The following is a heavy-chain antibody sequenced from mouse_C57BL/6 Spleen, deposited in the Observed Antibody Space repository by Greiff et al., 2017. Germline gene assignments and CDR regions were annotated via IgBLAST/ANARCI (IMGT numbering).Heavy chain of an antibody. J-gene: IGHJ1*03. CDR2: ISSGSSTI. CDR3: ARDYGSRYWYFDV. V-gene: IGHV5-17*01. D-gene: IGHD1-1*01. Sequence: EVHLVASGGGLVKPGGSLKLSCAASGFTFSDYGMHWVRQAPEKGLEWVAYISSGSSTIYYADTVKGRFTISRDNAKNTLFLQMTSLRSEDTAMYYCARDYGSRYWYFDVWGTGTTVTVSS. CDR1: GFTFSDYG.